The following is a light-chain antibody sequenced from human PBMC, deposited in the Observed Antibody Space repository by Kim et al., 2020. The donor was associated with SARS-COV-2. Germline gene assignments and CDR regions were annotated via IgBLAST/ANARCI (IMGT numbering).Light chain of an antibody. CDR1: TGAVTSGYY. CDR3: LLYYGGVWV. Sequence: VGTVTLTCASNTGAVTSGYYPNWFQLKPGQAPRSMIHTASGRHSWTPARFSGSLLGGKAALTLSGVQPEDEAEYYCLLYYGGVWVFGGGTQLTVL. CDR2: TAS. V-gene: IGLV7-43*01. J-gene: IGLJ3*02.